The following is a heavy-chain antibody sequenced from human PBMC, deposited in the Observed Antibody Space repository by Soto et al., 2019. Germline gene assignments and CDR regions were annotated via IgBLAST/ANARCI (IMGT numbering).Heavy chain of an antibody. Sequence: GGSLRLFCAASGFTFSNAWMSWVRQAPGKGLEWVGRIKSKTDGGTTDYAAPVKGRFTISRDDSKNTLYLQMNSLKTEDTAVYYCTTLKYDSSGDDAFDIWGQGTMVTVSS. D-gene: IGHD3-22*01. CDR3: TTLKYDSSGDDAFDI. J-gene: IGHJ3*02. V-gene: IGHV3-15*01. CDR2: IKSKTDGGTT. CDR1: GFTFSNAW.